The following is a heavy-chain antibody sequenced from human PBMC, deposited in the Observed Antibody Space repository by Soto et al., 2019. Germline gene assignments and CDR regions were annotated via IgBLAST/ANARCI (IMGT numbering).Heavy chain of an antibody. V-gene: IGHV4-39*01. J-gene: IGHJ3*02. Sequence: SETLSLTCTLSDGPFTSGSYYWAWIRQPPGKGLEWIGSINYSGHTYYNPSLKSRVTVSVDMSKNQFSLKLSSVTAPDTALYYCARQRAWYGEWAFDIWGQGTMVTVSS. CDR2: INYSGHT. CDR3: ARQRAWYGEWAFDI. D-gene: IGHD3-10*01. CDR1: DGPFTSGSYY.